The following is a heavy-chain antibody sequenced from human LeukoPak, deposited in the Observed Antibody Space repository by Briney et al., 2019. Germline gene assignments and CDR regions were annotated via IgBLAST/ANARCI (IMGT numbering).Heavy chain of an antibody. CDR2: ISAYNGNT. Sequence: GASVKVSCKASGYTFTSYGISWVRQAPGQGLEWMGWISAYNGNTNYAQKLQGRVTMTTDTSTSTAYMELRSLRSDDTAVYYCASGELFGFWSCAPRVDYWGQGTLVTVSS. V-gene: IGHV1-18*01. CDR3: ASGELFGFWSCAPRVDY. D-gene: IGHD3-3*01. CDR1: GYTFTSYG. J-gene: IGHJ4*02.